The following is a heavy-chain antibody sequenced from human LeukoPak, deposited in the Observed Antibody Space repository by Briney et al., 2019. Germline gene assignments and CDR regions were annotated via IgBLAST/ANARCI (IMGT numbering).Heavy chain of an antibody. CDR1: GGSISSGTYY. CDR2: IYYSGST. V-gene: IGHV4-39*01. J-gene: IGHJ4*02. CDR3: ARSPNSGYDPFDY. D-gene: IGHD5-12*01. Sequence: SETLSLTCIVSGGSISSGTYYWGWIRQPPGKGLEWIGSIYYSGSTYYNPSLKSRVTISVDTSKNQFSLKLSSVTAADTAVYYCARSPNSGYDPFDYWGQGTLVTVSS.